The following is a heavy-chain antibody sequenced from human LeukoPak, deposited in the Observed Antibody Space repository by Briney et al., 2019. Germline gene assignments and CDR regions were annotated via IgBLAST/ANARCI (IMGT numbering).Heavy chain of an antibody. CDR2: ISGYNGNT. J-gene: IGHJ3*01. D-gene: IGHD4-17*01. V-gene: IGHV1-18*01. CDR1: GYRFNAYG. CDR3: ARVFDFGDNGDDAFDX. Sequence: ASVKVSCKTSGYRFNAYGISWVRQAPGQGLEWMGWISGYNGNTNYGEKVQGRLTMTLDTSTTTAYMELSGLRSDDTAVYYCARVFDFGDNGDDAFDXXXQGXXXTVXS.